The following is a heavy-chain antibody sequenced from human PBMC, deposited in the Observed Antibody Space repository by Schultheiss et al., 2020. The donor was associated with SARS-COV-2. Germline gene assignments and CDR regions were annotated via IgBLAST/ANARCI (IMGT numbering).Heavy chain of an antibody. J-gene: IGHJ5*02. V-gene: IGHV4-4*07. D-gene: IGHD6-19*01. CDR1: GGSISGYY. Sequence: SETLSLTCTVSGGSISGYYLSWIRQPAGKGLEWIGRIYITGSTHYNPSLKSRVTISVDTSKNQFSLKLSSVTAADTAVYYCARERRSLWQWLVWFDPWGQGTLVTVSS. CDR2: IYITGST. CDR3: ARERRSLWQWLVWFDP.